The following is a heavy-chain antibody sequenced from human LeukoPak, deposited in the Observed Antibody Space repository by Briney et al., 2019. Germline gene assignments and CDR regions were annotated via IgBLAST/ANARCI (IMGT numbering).Heavy chain of an antibody. V-gene: IGHV3-23*01. CDR1: GFTFSSYA. D-gene: IGHD2-21*02. J-gene: IGHJ3*02. Sequence: PGGSLRLSCAASGFTFSSYAMSWVRQAPGKGLEWVSAISGSGGSTYYADSVKGRFTISRDNSKNTLYLQMNSLRAEDTAVYYCAKDPVWGGDLVGAFDIWGQGTMVTVSS. CDR2: ISGSGGST. CDR3: AKDPVWGGDLVGAFDI.